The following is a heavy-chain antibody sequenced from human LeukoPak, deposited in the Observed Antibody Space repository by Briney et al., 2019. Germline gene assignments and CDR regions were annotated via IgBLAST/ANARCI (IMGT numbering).Heavy chain of an antibody. V-gene: IGHV4-39*01. J-gene: IGHJ4*02. D-gene: IGHD3-22*01. CDR1: GGSISSSSYY. CDR3: ARQATYYYDSSGYYVGPPRYFDY. CDR2: IYYSGST. Sequence: PSETLSLTCTVSGGSISSSSYYWGWIRQPPGKGLEWIGSIYYSGSTYYNPSLKSRVTISVDTSKNQFSLKLSSVTAADTAVYYCARQATYYYDSSGYYVGPPRYFDYWGQGTLVTVSS.